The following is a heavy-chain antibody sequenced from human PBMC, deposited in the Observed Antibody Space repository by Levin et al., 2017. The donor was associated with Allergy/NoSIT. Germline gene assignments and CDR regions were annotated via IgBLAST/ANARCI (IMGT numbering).Heavy chain of an antibody. Sequence: APTLVKPSQTLTLTCTFSGFSLSTSGMCVSWIRQPPGKALEWLARIDWDDDKYFSTSLKTRLTISKDTSKNQVVLTMTNMDPVDTASYYCARIPYLGHSYGYYYGMDVWGQGTTVTVSS. CDR3: ARIPYLGHSYGYYYGMDV. CDR2: IDWDDDK. J-gene: IGHJ6*02. CDR1: GFSLSTSGMC. V-gene: IGHV2-70*11. D-gene: IGHD5-18*01.